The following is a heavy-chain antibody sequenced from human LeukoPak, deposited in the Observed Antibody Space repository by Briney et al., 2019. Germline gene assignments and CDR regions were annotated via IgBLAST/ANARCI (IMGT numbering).Heavy chain of an antibody. V-gene: IGHV3-23*01. Sequence: PGGSLRLSCATSGFILSDYYMTWIRQAPGKGLEWVSAISGSGGSTYYADSVKGRFTISRDNSKNTLYLQMNSLRAEDTAVYYCAKDRNLIAAADFDYWGQGTLVTVSS. D-gene: IGHD6-13*01. CDR2: ISGSGGST. CDR3: AKDRNLIAAADFDY. CDR1: GFILSDYY. J-gene: IGHJ4*02.